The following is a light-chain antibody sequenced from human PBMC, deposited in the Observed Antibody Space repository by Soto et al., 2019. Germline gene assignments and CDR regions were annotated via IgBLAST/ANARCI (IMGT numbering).Light chain of an antibody. CDR2: GSR. CDR1: NYNIGANYD. V-gene: IGLV1-40*01. J-gene: IGLJ3*02. CDR3: QSYDRSVSSSV. Sequence: QSVLTQPPSVSGAPGQGVTISCTGTNYNIGANYDVYWYQQLPGKAPKLLIFGSRYRPSGVPDRVSGSQSGTSAALAIAGLQGKCEAEYDCQSYDRSVSSSVFGGGTKLTVL.